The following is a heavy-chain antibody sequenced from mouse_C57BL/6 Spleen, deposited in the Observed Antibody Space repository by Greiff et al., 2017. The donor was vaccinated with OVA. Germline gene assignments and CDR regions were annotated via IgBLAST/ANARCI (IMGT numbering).Heavy chain of an antibody. CDR3: ARDGVYYDYDVRYFDV. CDR1: GFTFSSYA. J-gene: IGHJ1*03. CDR2: ISDGGSYT. D-gene: IGHD2-4*01. V-gene: IGHV5-4*01. Sequence: EVHLVESGGGLVKPGGSLKLSCAASGFTFSSYAMSWVRQTPEKRLEWVATISDGGSYTYYPDNVKGRFTISRDNAKNNLYLQMSHLKSEDTAMYYCARDGVYYDYDVRYFDVWGTGTTVTVYS.